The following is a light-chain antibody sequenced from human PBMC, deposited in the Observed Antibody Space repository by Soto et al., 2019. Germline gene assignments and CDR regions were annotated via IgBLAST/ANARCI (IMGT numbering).Light chain of an antibody. CDR1: QSVSSSY. Sequence: DIVLTQSLGTLSLTQGERATLSCRAIQSVSSSYLAWYQQKPGQAPRLLIYGASTRATGLPARFSGSGSGTDFTLTISSLQSEDFAVYYCQQRSSWPSLTFGGGTKADIK. CDR3: QQRSSWPSLT. J-gene: IGKJ4*01. V-gene: IGKV3D-20*02. CDR2: GAS.